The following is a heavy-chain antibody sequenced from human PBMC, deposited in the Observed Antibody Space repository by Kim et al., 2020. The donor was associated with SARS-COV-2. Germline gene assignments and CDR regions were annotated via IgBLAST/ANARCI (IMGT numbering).Heavy chain of an antibody. Sequence: YSQKFQGRVTITRDTSASTAYMELSSLRSEDTAVYYCARTGIAVAGSFDYWGQGTLVTVSS. D-gene: IGHD6-19*01. V-gene: IGHV1-3*01. J-gene: IGHJ4*02. CDR3: ARTGIAVAGSFDY.